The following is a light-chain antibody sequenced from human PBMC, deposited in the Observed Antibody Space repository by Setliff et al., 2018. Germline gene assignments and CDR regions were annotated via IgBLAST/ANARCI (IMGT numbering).Light chain of an antibody. Sequence: QSVLTQPASVSGSPGQSITISCTGTSSDVGGYNFVSWYQQHPGKAPRVMIYEVTNRPSGVSNRFSGSKSGNTASLTISGLQAEDEADYYCSSYTSSSSYVFGTGTKGIVL. CDR1: SSDVGGYNF. CDR3: SSYTSSSSYV. V-gene: IGLV2-14*01. CDR2: EVT. J-gene: IGLJ1*01.